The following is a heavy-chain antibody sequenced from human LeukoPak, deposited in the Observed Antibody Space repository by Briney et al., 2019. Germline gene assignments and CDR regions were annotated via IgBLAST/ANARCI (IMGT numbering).Heavy chain of an antibody. CDR2: ISGSGGST. CDR3: AKDRSLVRGVIVGSINWFDP. D-gene: IGHD3-10*01. Sequence: GGSLRLSCAASGFTFSSYSMNWVRQAPGKGLEWVSAISGSGGSTYYADSVKGRFTISRDNSKNTLYLQMNSLRAEDTAVYYCAKDRSLVRGVIVGSINWFDPWGQGTLVTVSS. J-gene: IGHJ5*02. V-gene: IGHV3-23*01. CDR1: GFTFSSYS.